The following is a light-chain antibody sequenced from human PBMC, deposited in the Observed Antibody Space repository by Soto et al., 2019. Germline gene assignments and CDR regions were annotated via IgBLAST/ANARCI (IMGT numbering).Light chain of an antibody. V-gene: IGKV3-15*01. CDR3: QQYNKWPPLT. CDR2: GAS. J-gene: IGKJ4*01. CDR1: QSVGSN. Sequence: EIVMTQSPATLSVSPGERATLSCRASQSVGSNLAWYQQKPGQAPRLLIYGASTRATGFPARFSGSGSGTEFTLTISSLQSEDFAVYYCQQYNKWPPLTFGGGTKVEIK.